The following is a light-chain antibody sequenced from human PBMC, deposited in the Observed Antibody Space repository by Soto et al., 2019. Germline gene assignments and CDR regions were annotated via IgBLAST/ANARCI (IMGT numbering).Light chain of an antibody. V-gene: IGKV2-28*01. CDR2: MAS. Sequence: DIVMTQSPFSLPVTPGEPDSISCRSSQSLLNSKGYNYLDWYLQKPGQSPQLLIYMASTRASGVPDRFSGSGSGTDLTLKISRVEAEDVGVYYCMQALRTPFTFGQGTRLEIK. CDR1: QSLLNSKGYNY. J-gene: IGKJ5*01. CDR3: MQALRTPFT.